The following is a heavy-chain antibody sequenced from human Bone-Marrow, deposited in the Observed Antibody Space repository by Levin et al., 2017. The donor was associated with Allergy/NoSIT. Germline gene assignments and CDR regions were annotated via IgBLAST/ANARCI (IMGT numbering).Heavy chain of an antibody. Sequence: SLKISCAASGFTFDDYAIHWVRQAPGKGLEWVSGISWNSGSIHYADSVNGRFTISRDNVKKSLYLQMNSLRAEDTAFYYCAKDRDPKATWYFDYWGQGTLVTVSS. CDR1: GFTFDDYA. J-gene: IGHJ4*02. CDR2: ISWNSGSI. V-gene: IGHV3-9*01. CDR3: AKDRDPKATWYFDY.